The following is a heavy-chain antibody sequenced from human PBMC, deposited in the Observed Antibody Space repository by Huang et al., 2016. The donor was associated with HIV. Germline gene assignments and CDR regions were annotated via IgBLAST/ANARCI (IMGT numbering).Heavy chain of an antibody. J-gene: IGHJ3*02. D-gene: IGHD2-2*01. CDR2: TSAYDGNT. Sequence: QVQLVQSGVEVKKPGASVKVSCKASGYGFTKFGFSWVRQAPGQGLEWMGWTSAYDGNTEYEQKFQDRVTMTTDIFTGTAYMELRSLRSDDTALYFCARDSFSSQGRGAFDIWGQGTMVTVSS. CDR1: GYGFTKFG. CDR3: ARDSFSSQGRGAFDI. V-gene: IGHV1-18*01.